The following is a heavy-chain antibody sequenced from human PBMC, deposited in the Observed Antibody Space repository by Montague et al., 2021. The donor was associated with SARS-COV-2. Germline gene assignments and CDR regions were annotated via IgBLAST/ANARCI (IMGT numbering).Heavy chain of an antibody. Sequence: SETLSLTCTVSAGAIRDTDYFWGWIRQPPGKGLEWIGSIYYSGTTYHNPSLKSRVTISVDTSKNQFSLKLSSVTAADTAVYCCARHRDTLGSLNCFAPWGQGTLVTVSS. CDR3: ARHRDTLGSLNCFAP. J-gene: IGHJ5*02. D-gene: IGHD3-16*01. CDR2: IYYSGTT. CDR1: AGAIRDTDYF. V-gene: IGHV4-39*01.